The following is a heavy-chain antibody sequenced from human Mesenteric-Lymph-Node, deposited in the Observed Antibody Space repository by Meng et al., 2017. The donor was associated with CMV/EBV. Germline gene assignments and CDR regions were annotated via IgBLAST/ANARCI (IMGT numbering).Heavy chain of an antibody. CDR3: ARPSGEYPPPSFDYGMDV. D-gene: IGHD3-3*01. V-gene: IGHV3-33*01. Sequence: GESLKISCAASGFTFSSYGMHWVRQAPGKGLEWVAVIWYDGSNKYYADSVKGRFTISRDNSKNTLYLQMNSLRVEDTAVYYCARPSGEYPPPSFDYGMDVWGQGTTVTVSS. J-gene: IGHJ6*02. CDR1: GFTFSSYG. CDR2: IWYDGSNK.